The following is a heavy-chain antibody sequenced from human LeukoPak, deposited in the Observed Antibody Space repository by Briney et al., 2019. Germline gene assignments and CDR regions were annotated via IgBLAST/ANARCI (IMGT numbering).Heavy chain of an antibody. D-gene: IGHD2-21*01. Sequence: SETLSLTCTVSGGSISSYSWSWIRQPPGKGLEWIGFIYHSGNIYYNPSLRGRVTISEDRSKNQFSLNLSSVTAADTAVYYCARVFTDAFDIWGQGTMVTVSS. CDR1: GGSISSYS. V-gene: IGHV4-30-2*01. CDR3: ARVFTDAFDI. CDR2: IYHSGNI. J-gene: IGHJ3*02.